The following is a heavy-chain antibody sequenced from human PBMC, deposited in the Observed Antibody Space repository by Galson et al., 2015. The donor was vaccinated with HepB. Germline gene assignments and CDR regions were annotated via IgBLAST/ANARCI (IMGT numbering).Heavy chain of an antibody. CDR3: ARDADCSSTSCYSSYYYGMDV. J-gene: IGHJ6*02. CDR2: TSSSSSYI. V-gene: IGHV3-21*01. D-gene: IGHD2-2*02. Sequence: SLRLSCAASGFTFSSYSMNWVRQAPGKGLEWVSSTSSSSSYIYYADSVKGRFTISRDNAKNSLYLQMNSLRAEDTAVYYCARDADCSSTSCYSSYYYGMDVWGQGTTVTVSS. CDR1: GFTFSSYS.